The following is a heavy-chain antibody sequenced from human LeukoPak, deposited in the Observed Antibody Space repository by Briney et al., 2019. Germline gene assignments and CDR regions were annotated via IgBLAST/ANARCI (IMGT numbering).Heavy chain of an antibody. CDR1: GFTFSSYE. CDR3: ARVLGEYYYDSSGYSTTYAPAGLDY. Sequence: GGSLRLSCAASGFTFSSYEMNWVRQAPGKGLEWVSYISSSGSTIYYADSVKGRFTISRDNAKNSLYLQMNSLRAEDTAVYYCARVLGEYYYDSSGYSTTYAPAGLDYWGQGTLVTVSS. D-gene: IGHD3-22*01. CDR2: ISSSGSTI. V-gene: IGHV3-48*03. J-gene: IGHJ4*02.